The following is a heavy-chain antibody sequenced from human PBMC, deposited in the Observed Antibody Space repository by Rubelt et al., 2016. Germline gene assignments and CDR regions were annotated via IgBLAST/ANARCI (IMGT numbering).Heavy chain of an antibody. J-gene: IGHJ4*02. CDR1: GFTVSSNY. CDR2: IYSGGST. Sequence: EVQLVESGGGLVQPGGSLRLSCAASGFTVSSNYMSWVRQAPGKGLEWVSVIYSGGSTYYTDSVKGRLTISRGNSKNTLYLQMNSLRAEDTAVYYCARNWGFDYWGQGTLVTVSS. D-gene: IGHD7-27*01. V-gene: IGHV3-66*01. CDR3: ARNWGFDY.